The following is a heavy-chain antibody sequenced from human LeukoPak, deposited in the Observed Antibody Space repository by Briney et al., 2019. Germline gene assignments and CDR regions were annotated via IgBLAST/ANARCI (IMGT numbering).Heavy chain of an antibody. J-gene: IGHJ6*03. Sequence: GGSLRLSCAASGFTFSTYSMNWVRQAPGKGLEWVSSISGSSSNIYYADSLKGRFTISRDNAKNSLYLQMNSLRAEDTAVYYCARMYCGGGSCHPFYHYYHLDVWGKATTVTVSS. V-gene: IGHV3-21*01. CDR2: ISGSSSNI. CDR1: GFTFSTYS. D-gene: IGHD2-15*01. CDR3: ARMYCGGGSCHPFYHYYHLDV.